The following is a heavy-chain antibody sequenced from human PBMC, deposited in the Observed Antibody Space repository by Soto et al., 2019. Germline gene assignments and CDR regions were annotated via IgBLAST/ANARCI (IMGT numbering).Heavy chain of an antibody. Sequence: QVQLVQSGAEVKKPGSSVKVSCTASGGTFSRYGFTWVRQAPGQGFQWMGGIIPIFGTTHYEQNFQGRLSITADASTSTVYMELSSLRSDDTAIYFCARTYYQWEALHYFDFWGQGTLVTVSS. J-gene: IGHJ4*02. V-gene: IGHV1-69*01. D-gene: IGHD1-26*01. CDR3: ARTYYQWEALHYFDF. CDR2: IIPIFGTT. CDR1: GGTFSRYG.